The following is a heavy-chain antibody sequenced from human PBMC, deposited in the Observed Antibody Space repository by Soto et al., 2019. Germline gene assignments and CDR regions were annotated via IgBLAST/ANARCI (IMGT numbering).Heavy chain of an antibody. J-gene: IGHJ6*02. CDR2: ISGSGGST. CDR3: AKARERYCSGGSCYRGYYYGMDV. V-gene: IGHV3-23*01. CDR1: GFTFSSYA. Sequence: PGGSLRLSCAASGFTFSSYAMSWVRQAPGKGLEWVSAISGSGGSTYYADPVKGRFTISRDNSKNTLYLQMNSLRAEDTAVYYCAKARERYCSGGSCYRGYYYGMDVWGQGTTVTVSS. D-gene: IGHD2-15*01.